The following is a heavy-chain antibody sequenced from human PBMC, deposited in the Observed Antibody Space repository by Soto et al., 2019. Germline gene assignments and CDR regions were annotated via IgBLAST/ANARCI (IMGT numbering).Heavy chain of an antibody. CDR3: ARVNRRGSTVVNDDAFDI. V-gene: IGHV3-30-3*01. J-gene: IGHJ3*02. D-gene: IGHD4-17*01. Sequence: QVQLVESGGGVVQPGRSLRLSCAASGFTFSSYAMHWVRQAPGKGLEWVAVISYDGSNKYYADSVKGRFTISRDNSKNTLYLKMNSLRAEDTAVYYCARVNRRGSTVVNDDAFDIWGQGTMVTVSS. CDR2: ISYDGSNK. CDR1: GFTFSSYA.